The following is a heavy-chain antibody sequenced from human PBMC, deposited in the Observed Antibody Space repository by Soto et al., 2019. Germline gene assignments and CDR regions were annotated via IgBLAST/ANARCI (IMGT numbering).Heavy chain of an antibody. CDR3: AKWALYCLGSNCSGNYFDY. Sequence: EVQLLESGGVLVRPGGSLRLSCAASEFTFSSHAMSWVRQAPGKGLEWVSAISAAGSACSADSVKGRFTTSRDNSKNMLYLQMNSLKAEVTAVYYCAKWALYCLGSNCSGNYFDYWGQGTLVTVSS. CDR2: ISAAGSA. V-gene: IGHV3-23*01. J-gene: IGHJ4*02. D-gene: IGHD2-15*01. CDR1: EFTFSSHA.